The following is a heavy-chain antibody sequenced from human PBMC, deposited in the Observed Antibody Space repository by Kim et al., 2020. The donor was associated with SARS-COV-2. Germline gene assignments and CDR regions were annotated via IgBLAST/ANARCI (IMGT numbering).Heavy chain of an antibody. CDR1: GFTFSSYW. D-gene: IGHD3-22*01. CDR3: AREAYYYDSSGYYSNGVFDY. Sequence: GGSLRLSCAASGFTFSSYWMSWVRQAPGKGLEWVANIKQDGSEKYYVDSVKGRFTISRDNAKNSLYLQMNSLRAEDTAVYYCAREAYYYDSSGYYSNGVFDYWGQGTLVTVSS. CDR2: IKQDGSEK. V-gene: IGHV3-7*01. J-gene: IGHJ4*02.